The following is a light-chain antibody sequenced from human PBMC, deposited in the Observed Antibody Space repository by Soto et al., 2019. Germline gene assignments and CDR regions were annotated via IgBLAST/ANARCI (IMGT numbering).Light chain of an antibody. CDR2: AAS. J-gene: IGKJ1*01. Sequence: EIVLTQSPGTLSLSPGERATLSCRASQSVSSSYLAWCQQKPGQAPRLLIYAASSRATGIPDRFSGSGSGTDFTLTISRLEPADFAVYYCQQFGSSTWTFGQGTKVDIK. CDR1: QSVSSSY. CDR3: QQFGSSTWT. V-gene: IGKV3-20*01.